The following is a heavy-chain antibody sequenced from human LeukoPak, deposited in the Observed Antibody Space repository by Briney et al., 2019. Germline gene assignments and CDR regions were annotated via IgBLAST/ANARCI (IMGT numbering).Heavy chain of an antibody. CDR1: GGSISSYY. V-gene: IGHV4-59*12. Sequence: PSETLSLTCTVSGGSISSYYWSWIRQPPGKGLEWIGYIHYSGSTNYNPSLKSRVTISVDTSKNQFSLKLSSVTAADTAAYYCARPSYSSEDAFDIWGQGTMVTVSS. J-gene: IGHJ3*02. D-gene: IGHD6-25*01. CDR3: ARPSYSSEDAFDI. CDR2: IHYSGST.